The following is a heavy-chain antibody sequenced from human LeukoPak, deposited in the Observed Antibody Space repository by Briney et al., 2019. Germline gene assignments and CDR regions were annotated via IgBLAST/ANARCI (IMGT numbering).Heavy chain of an antibody. D-gene: IGHD5-24*01. CDR3: AVVEMSTPTPKYFDY. Sequence: PPGGSLRLSCAASGFTFSSYEMNWVRQAPGKGLEWVSYISSSGSTIYYADSVKGRFTISRDNAKNSLSLQMNSLRAEDTAVYYCAVVEMSTPTPKYFDYWGQGTLVTVSS. CDR1: GFTFSSYE. CDR2: ISSSGSTI. V-gene: IGHV3-48*03. J-gene: IGHJ4*02.